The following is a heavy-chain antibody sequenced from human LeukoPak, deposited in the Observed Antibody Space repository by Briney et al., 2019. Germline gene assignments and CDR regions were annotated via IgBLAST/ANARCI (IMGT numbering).Heavy chain of an antibody. CDR3: TKLKGWYGDGYFDY. Sequence: GGSPRLSCAASGFSVSSKYMSWVRQPAGKGLEWVTVIYSGGTTFYADSVKGRLTISRDNSKNTLYLQMNSLRPDDTAVYYCTKLKGWYGDGYFDYWGPGILVTVSS. J-gene: IGHJ4*02. D-gene: IGHD6-19*01. CDR2: IYSGGTT. CDR1: GFSVSSKY. V-gene: IGHV3-53*01.